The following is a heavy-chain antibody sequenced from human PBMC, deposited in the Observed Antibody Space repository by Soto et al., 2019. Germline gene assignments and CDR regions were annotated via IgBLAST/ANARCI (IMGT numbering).Heavy chain of an antibody. V-gene: IGHV3-30*01. D-gene: IGHD3-10*01. CDR3: ARDPAGRYGSGTCDY. J-gene: IGHJ4*02. Sequence: SVKGRFTISRDNSKNTLYLQINGLRTEDTAVYYCARDPAGRYGSGTCDYWGQGTLVTGSS.